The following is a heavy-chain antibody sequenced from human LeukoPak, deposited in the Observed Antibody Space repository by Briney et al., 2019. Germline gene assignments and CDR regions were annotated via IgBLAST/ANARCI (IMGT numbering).Heavy chain of an antibody. CDR2: INPSGGST. CDR3: ARGPVGGYFDWLTL. J-gene: IGHJ4*02. CDR1: GYTFTSYY. Sequence: ASVKVSCKASGYTFTSYYIHWVRQAPGQGLEWMGIINPSGGSTSYAQKFQGRVTMTRNTSITTAYMELSSLTSEDTAVYYCARGPVGGYFDWLTLWGQGTLVTVSS. V-gene: IGHV1-46*01. D-gene: IGHD3-9*01.